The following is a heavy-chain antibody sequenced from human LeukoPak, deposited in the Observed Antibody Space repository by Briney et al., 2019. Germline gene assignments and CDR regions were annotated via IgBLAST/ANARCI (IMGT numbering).Heavy chain of an antibody. CDR1: GFTFNNYA. J-gene: IGHJ1*01. CDR3: AKDRASATYEYFQY. V-gene: IGHV3-23*01. CDR2: ISGSGDTT. D-gene: IGHD3-10*01. Sequence: GRSLRLSCVASGFTFNNYAMSWVRQAPGKGLEWDSVISGSGDTTYSADSVKGRFTISRDNSKNTLYYQLDSLTAEDTAVYYCAKDRASATYEYFQYWGQGTQVTVSS.